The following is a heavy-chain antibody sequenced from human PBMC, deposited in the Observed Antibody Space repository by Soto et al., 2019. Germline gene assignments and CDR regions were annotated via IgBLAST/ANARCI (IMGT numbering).Heavy chain of an antibody. J-gene: IGHJ2*01. CDR3: ARAQRKGIEADGPDYWYFYL. D-gene: IGHD6-13*01. CDR1: GGTFSSYT. Sequence: QVQLVQSGAEVKKPGSSVKVSCKASGGTFSSYTISWVRQAPGQGLEWMGRIIPILGIANYAQKFQGRVTLTADKSTSPAYMELSSLRAEDTAVYDCARAQRKGIEADGPDYWYFYLWGRGTLVTVAS. V-gene: IGHV1-69*02. CDR2: IIPILGIA.